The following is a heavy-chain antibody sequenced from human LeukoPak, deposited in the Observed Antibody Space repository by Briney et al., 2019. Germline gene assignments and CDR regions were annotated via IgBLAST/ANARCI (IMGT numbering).Heavy chain of an antibody. CDR3: AKHYYGSGSQKYYFDY. Sequence: PGGSLRLSCAASGFVFGDYGMHWVRQAPGKGLEWVTMVRNDGSDKYYADSVKGRFTISRDNSKNTLYLQMNSLRPDDTAVYYCAKHYYGSGSQKYYFDYWGQGTLVTVSS. CDR2: VRNDGSDK. CDR1: GFVFGDYG. J-gene: IGHJ4*02. D-gene: IGHD3-10*01. V-gene: IGHV3-30*02.